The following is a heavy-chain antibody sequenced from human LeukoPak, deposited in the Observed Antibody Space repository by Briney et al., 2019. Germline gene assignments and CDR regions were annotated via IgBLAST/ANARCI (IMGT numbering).Heavy chain of an antibody. CDR2: FDPGDGET. V-gene: IGHV1-24*01. D-gene: IGHD3-22*01. Sequence: ASVKVSCKVSGYTLTELSMHWVRQAPGKGLEWMGGFDPGDGETIYAQKFQGRVTMTEDTSTDTAYMELSSLRSEDTAVYYCATVNGYYYDFDYWGQGTLVTVSS. J-gene: IGHJ4*02. CDR1: GYTLTELS. CDR3: ATVNGYYYDFDY.